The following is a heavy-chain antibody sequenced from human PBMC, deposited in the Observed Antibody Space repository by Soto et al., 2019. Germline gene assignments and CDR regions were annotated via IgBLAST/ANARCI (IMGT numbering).Heavy chain of an antibody. CDR2: ISGSGGST. CDR3: AKAMTYYYGSGSYGIGGFDS. CDR1: GFTFSSYA. D-gene: IGHD3-10*01. Sequence: GGSLRLSCAASGFTFSSYAMSWVRQAPGKGLEWVSAISGSGGSTYYADSVKGRFTISRDNSKNTLYLQMNSLRAEDTAVYYCAKAMTYYYGSGSYGIGGFDSWGQGTLVTVSS. V-gene: IGHV3-23*01. J-gene: IGHJ4*02.